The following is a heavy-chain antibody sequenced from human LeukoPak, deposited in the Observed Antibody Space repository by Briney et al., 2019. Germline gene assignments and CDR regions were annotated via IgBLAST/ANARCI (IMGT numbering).Heavy chain of an antibody. Sequence: SETLSLTCAVYGGSFSGYYWSWIRQPPGKGLEWIGEINHSGSTNYNPSLKSRVTISVDTSKNQFSLKLSSVTAADTAVYYCSRQLGYFDYWGQGTLVTVSS. V-gene: IGHV4-34*01. J-gene: IGHJ4*02. CDR3: SRQLGYFDY. D-gene: IGHD6-6*01. CDR1: GGSFSGYY. CDR2: INHSGST.